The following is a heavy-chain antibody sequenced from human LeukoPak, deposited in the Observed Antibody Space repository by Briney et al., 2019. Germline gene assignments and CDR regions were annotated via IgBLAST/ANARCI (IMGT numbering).Heavy chain of an antibody. V-gene: IGHV3-23*01. CDR3: AKMAIVGNWFDP. Sequence: GGSLRLSCAASGFTFTTYAMSWVRQAPGKWLEWVSGITDSGGSTFYADAVKGRFTISRDSSKNTLYLQMNSLRAEDTAVYYCAKMAIVGNWFDPWGQGTLVTVSS. CDR1: GFTFTTYA. CDR2: ITDSGGST. D-gene: IGHD5-12*01. J-gene: IGHJ5*02.